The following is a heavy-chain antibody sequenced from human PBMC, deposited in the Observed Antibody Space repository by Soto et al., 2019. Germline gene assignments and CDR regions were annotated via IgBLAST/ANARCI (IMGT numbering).Heavy chain of an antibody. V-gene: IGHV1-69*01. CDR1: GGTFSSYA. D-gene: IGHD3-10*01. J-gene: IGHJ6*02. Sequence: QVQLVQSGAEVKKPGSSVKVSCKASGGTFSSYAISWVRQAPGQGLEWMGGIIPIFGTANYAQKFQGRVTITADESTSKAYMELSSLRSEETAVYYCARDPIRGGEYYYYYGMDVWGQGTTVTVSS. CDR3: ARDPIRGGEYYYYYGMDV. CDR2: IIPIFGTA.